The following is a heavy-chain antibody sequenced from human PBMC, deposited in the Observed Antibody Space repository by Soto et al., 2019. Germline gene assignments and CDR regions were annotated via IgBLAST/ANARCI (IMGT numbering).Heavy chain of an antibody. CDR2: ISYDGSNK. CDR3: AKPWSYDILTGYFPQ. J-gene: IGHJ4*02. Sequence: PGGSLRLSCAASGFTFGSYGMRWVRQAPGKGLEWVAVISYDGSNKYYADSVKGRFTISRDNSKNTLYLQMNSLRAEDTAVYYCAKPWSYDILTGYFPQWGQGTLVTVSS. CDR1: GFTFGSYG. D-gene: IGHD3-9*01. V-gene: IGHV3-30*18.